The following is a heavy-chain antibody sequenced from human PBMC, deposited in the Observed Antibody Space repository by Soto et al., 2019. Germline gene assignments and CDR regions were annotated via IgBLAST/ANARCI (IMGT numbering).Heavy chain of an antibody. J-gene: IGHJ4*02. CDR1: GYSFTSYW. D-gene: IGHD5-18*01. V-gene: IGHV5-51*03. Sequence: PGESLKISCKGSGYSFTSYWIGWVRQMPGKGLEWMGIIYPGDSDSRYSTSSQGQVTMSVDKSISTAYLQWSSLKASDTAMYYCARRGRWLQRHFDYWGQGTLVTVSS. CDR2: IYPGDSDS. CDR3: ARRGRWLQRHFDY.